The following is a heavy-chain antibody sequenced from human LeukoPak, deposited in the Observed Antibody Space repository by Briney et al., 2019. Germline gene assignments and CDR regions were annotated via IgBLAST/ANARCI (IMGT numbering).Heavy chain of an antibody. V-gene: IGHV3-23*01. D-gene: IGHD2-2*01. J-gene: IGHJ6*03. CDR3: AKAVVPAGPGGYYYYMDV. CDR2: ISGSGGST. CDR1: GFTFSSHA. Sequence: GGSLRLSCAASGFTFSSHAMSWVRQAPGKGLEWVSAISGSGGSTYYADSVKGRFTISRDNSKNTLCLQMNSLRAEDTAVYYCAKAVVPAGPGGYYYYMDVWGKGTTVTVSS.